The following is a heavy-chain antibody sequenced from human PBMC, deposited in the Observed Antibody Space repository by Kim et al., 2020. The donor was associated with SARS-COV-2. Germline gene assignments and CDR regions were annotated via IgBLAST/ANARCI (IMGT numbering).Heavy chain of an antibody. Sequence: GGSLRLSCAISGFTFSGYWMNWVRQAPGKGLGWVAIIKQDGSEKYYVDSVRGRFSISRDNAKDSLYLQMNSLRAEDTAVYYCVRGSGWLGDYWGQGTLVTVSS. V-gene: IGHV3-7*03. CDR2: IKQDGSEK. CDR1: GFTFSGYW. CDR3: VRGSGWLGDY. J-gene: IGHJ4*02. D-gene: IGHD6-19*01.